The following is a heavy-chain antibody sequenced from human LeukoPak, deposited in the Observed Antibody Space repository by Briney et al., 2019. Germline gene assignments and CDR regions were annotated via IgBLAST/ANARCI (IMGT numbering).Heavy chain of an antibody. CDR3: AREGVSEWFGESLGAFDI. CDR2: INPNSGGT. D-gene: IGHD3-10*01. Sequence: ASVKVSCKASGYTFTGYYMHWVRQAPGQGLEWMGWINPNSGGTNYAQKFQGRVTMTRDTSISTAYMELSRLRSDDTAVYYCAREGVSEWFGESLGAFDIWGQGTMVTVSS. J-gene: IGHJ3*02. V-gene: IGHV1-2*02. CDR1: GYTFTGYY.